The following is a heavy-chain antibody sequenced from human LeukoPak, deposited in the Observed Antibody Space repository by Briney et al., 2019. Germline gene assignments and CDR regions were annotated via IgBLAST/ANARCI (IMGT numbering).Heavy chain of an antibody. J-gene: IGHJ4*02. CDR3: ARAVRNQLLSEY. V-gene: IGHV1-8*01. Sequence: ASVKVSCKTSGYTFSSYDVTWVRQAPGQGLEYMGWMNPNSGNTGCAQKFRGRITMTSDASITSAYTELSSLTSEDTAVYYCARAVRNQLLSEYWGQGTLITVSS. D-gene: IGHD2-2*01. CDR1: GYTFSSYD. CDR2: MNPNSGNT.